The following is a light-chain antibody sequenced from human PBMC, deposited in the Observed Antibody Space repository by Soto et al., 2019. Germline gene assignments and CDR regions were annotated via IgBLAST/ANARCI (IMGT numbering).Light chain of an antibody. CDR1: QSVSSY. CDR2: DAS. V-gene: IGKV3-11*01. J-gene: IGKJ3*01. Sequence: EIVLTQSPATLSLSPGERATLSCRASQSVSSYLAWYQQKPGQAPRLLIYDASNRATGIPARFSGSGSGTDFTLTISSLEPEDFAVYYCQQFASSPFTFGPGTTVDIK. CDR3: QQFASSPFT.